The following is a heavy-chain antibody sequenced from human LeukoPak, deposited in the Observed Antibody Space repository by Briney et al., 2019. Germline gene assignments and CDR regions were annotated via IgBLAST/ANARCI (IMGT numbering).Heavy chain of an antibody. Sequence: PSETLSLTCTVSGGSIGTNTYYWGWIRHPPGKGLEWIGSIYYSGRTYYNPSLKSRVTISVDTSKNQFSLNLSSVIATDTAVYYCARSPRVATILGPAYVFDLWGQGTLVPVSS. V-gene: IGHV4-39*01. D-gene: IGHD5-12*01. CDR1: GGSIGTNTYY. CDR2: IYYSGRT. J-gene: IGHJ3*01. CDR3: ARSPRVATILGPAYVFDL.